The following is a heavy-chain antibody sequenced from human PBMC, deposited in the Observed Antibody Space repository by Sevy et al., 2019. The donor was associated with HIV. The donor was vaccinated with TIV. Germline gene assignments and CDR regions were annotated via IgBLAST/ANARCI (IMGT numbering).Heavy chain of an antibody. V-gene: IGHV3-30-3*01. CDR2: ISYDGSNK. CDR1: GFTFSSYA. CDR3: ARETPGWESIVASGYFDY. Sequence: GGSLRLSCAASGFTFSSYAMHWVRQAPGKGLEWVAVISYDGSNKYYADSVKGRFTISRDNSKNTLYLQMNSLRAEDTAVYYCARETPGWESIVASGYFDYWGQGTLVTVSS. J-gene: IGHJ4*02. D-gene: IGHD1-26*01.